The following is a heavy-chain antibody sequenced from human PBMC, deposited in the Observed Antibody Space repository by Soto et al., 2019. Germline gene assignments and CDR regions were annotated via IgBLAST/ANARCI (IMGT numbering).Heavy chain of an antibody. CDR1: GGSISSGDYY. D-gene: IGHD3-22*01. CDR3: ARYYDSSGSFDY. CDR2: IYYSGST. V-gene: IGHV4-30-4*01. Sequence: PSETLSLTCTVSGGSISSGDYYWSWIRQPPGKGLEWIGYIYYSGSTYYNPSLKSRVTISVDTSKNQFSLKLSSVTAADTAVYYCARYYDSSGSFDYWGQGTLVTVS. J-gene: IGHJ4*02.